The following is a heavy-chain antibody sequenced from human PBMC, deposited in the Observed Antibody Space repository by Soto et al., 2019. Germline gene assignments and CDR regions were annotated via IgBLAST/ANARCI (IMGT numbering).Heavy chain of an antibody. CDR3: ARGDSTVSSVFDY. J-gene: IGHJ4*02. Sequence: SQTLSITCNVSGGQFSSGGYYWSWIRQEPGKGLEWIGYIYQNGDTSYNPSLKSRVTISADTSKTQFSLKLSSVTAADTAVYYCARGDSTVSSVFDYWGQGMLVTGSS. CDR2: IYQNGDT. D-gene: IGHD4-17*01. V-gene: IGHV4-31*03. CDR1: GGQFSSGGYY.